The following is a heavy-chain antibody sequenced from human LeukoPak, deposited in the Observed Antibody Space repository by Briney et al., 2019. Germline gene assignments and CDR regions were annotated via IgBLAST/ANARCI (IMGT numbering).Heavy chain of an antibody. CDR3: ARAPSEIGGYYPEYFRH. J-gene: IGHJ1*01. CDR2: IKSDGKT. V-gene: IGHV3-74*01. CDR1: GFTFSSYW. D-gene: IGHD3-22*01. Sequence: GGSLRLSCAASGFTFSSYWMHWVRQAPGKGLVWVSRIKSDGKTNYADSVKGRFTISRDNAKNTVSLQMNSLRAEDTGVYYCARAPSEIGGYYPEYFRHWGQGTLVTVSS.